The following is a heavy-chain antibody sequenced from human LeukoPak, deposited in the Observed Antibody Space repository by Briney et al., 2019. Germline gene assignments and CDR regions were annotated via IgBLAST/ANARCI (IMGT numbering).Heavy chain of an antibody. CDR1: GGSISSYY. Sequence: SETLSLTCTVSGGSISSYYWSWIRQPPGKGLERIGYIYYSGSTNYNPSLKSRVTISVDTSKNQFSLKLSSVTAADTAVYYCARHTIGYYYGMDVWGQGTTVTVSS. CDR3: ARHTIGYYYGMDV. D-gene: IGHD3-10*01. CDR2: IYYSGST. V-gene: IGHV4-59*08. J-gene: IGHJ6*02.